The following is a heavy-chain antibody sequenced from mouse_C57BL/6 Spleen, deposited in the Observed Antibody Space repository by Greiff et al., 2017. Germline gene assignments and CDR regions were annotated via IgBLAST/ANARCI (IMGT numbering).Heavy chain of an antibody. D-gene: IGHD2-5*01. CDR2: IYPGSGNT. J-gene: IGHJ1*03. Sequence: QVQLQQSGAELVRPGASVTLSCKASGYTFTDYYINWVKQRPGQGLEWIARIYPGSGNTYYNEKLKGKATLTAEKSSSAAYMQLSSLTSEDSAVYFCARGSNWYFDVWGTGTTVTVSS. V-gene: IGHV1-76*01. CDR3: ARGSNWYFDV. CDR1: GYTFTDYY.